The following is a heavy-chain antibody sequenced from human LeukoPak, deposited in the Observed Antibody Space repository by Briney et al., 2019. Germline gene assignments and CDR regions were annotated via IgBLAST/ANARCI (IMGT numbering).Heavy chain of an antibody. Sequence: GASVKVSCKASGYTFTGYYMHWVRQAPGQGLEWMGWINPNSGGTNYAQKFQGRVTMTRDTSISTAYMELSRLRSDDTAVYYCARAPRYCSGGSCYYYYYYMDVWGKGTTATVSS. CDR3: ARAPRYCSGGSCYYYYYYMDV. J-gene: IGHJ6*03. CDR1: GYTFTGYY. D-gene: IGHD2-15*01. V-gene: IGHV1-2*02. CDR2: INPNSGGT.